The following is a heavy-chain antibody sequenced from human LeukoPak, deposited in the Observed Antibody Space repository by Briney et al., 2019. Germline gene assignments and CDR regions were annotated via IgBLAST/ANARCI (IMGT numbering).Heavy chain of an antibody. Sequence: PSETLSLTCSVSGASISSGSNYWGWIRQPPGKTLELIGSIYSSGSTYYNPSLKSRVIIIIDTPKNHFSLTLSSVTAADTAVYYCARLTPMVTVITYHAFDIWGQGTMVTVSS. CDR3: ARLTPMVTVITYHAFDI. V-gene: IGHV4-39*07. CDR1: GASISSGSNY. D-gene: IGHD3-16*01. J-gene: IGHJ3*02. CDR2: IYSSGST.